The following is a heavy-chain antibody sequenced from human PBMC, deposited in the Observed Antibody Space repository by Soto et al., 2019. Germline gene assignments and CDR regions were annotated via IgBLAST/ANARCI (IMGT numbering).Heavy chain of an antibody. D-gene: IGHD2-15*01. Sequence: QVQLVQSGAEVKKPGASVKVSCKASGYTFTSYGISWVRQAPGQGLEWMGWISAYNGNTNYAQKLQGRVTMTTDTSTSTAYIELRSLRSDDTAVYYCARGDGSCYDYCYNYMDVWGKGTTVTVSS. CDR3: ARGDGSCYDYCYNYMDV. V-gene: IGHV1-18*01. J-gene: IGHJ6*03. CDR2: ISAYNGNT. CDR1: GYTFTSYG.